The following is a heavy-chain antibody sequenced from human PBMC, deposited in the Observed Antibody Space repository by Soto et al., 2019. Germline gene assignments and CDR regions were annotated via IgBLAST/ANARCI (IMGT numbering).Heavy chain of an antibody. CDR3: ARDSSNSWYSPMDP. Sequence: AGTLSLTCAVSGGAVNNYYLSWVRLAPGKGLEWIGYIYYTGRTNYNPSLESRVTISVDTSKNQFSLKLRSVTAADTAVYYCARDSSNSWYSPMDPWGQGILVTVYS. CDR2: IYYTGRT. CDR1: GGAVNNYY. D-gene: IGHD1-1*01. J-gene: IGHJ5*02. V-gene: IGHV4-59*02.